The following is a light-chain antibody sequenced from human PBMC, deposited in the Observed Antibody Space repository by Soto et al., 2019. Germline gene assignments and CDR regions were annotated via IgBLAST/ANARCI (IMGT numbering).Light chain of an antibody. Sequence: EVVMAQSPATLSVSPGEGATLCCRASQGISVSNLAWYQQRPGQAPSLLIYGASKRTSGVPDRFSGSGSGTDFTLTINRLEPEDFAVYYCQHYSSELLPFGGGTKVDIK. CDR3: QHYSSELLP. CDR2: GAS. V-gene: IGKV3-20*01. J-gene: IGKJ4*01. CDR1: QGISVSN.